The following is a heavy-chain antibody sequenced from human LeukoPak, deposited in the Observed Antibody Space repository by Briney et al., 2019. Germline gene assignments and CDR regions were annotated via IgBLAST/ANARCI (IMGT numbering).Heavy chain of an antibody. J-gene: IGHJ5*02. CDR3: ARGRGRYYGSGSSTGWFDP. V-gene: IGHV4-34*01. Sequence: SETLSLTCAVYGGSFSGYYWSWTRQPPGKGLEWIGEINHSGSTNYNPSLKSRVTISVDTSKNQFSLKLSSVTAADTAVYYCARGRGRYYGSGSSTGWFDPWGQGTLVTVSS. D-gene: IGHD3-10*01. CDR2: INHSGST. CDR1: GGSFSGYY.